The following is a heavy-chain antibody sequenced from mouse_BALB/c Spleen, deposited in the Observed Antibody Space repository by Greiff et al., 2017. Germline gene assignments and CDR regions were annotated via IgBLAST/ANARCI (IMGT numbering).Heavy chain of an antibody. D-gene: IGHD1-1*01. V-gene: IGHV2-9*02. CDR1: GFSLTSYG. Sequence: QVQLKESGPGLVAPSQSLSITCTVSGFSLTSYGVHWVRQPPGKGLEWLGVIWAGGSTNYNSALMSRLSISKDNSKSQVFLKMNSLQTDDTAMYYCASIYYYGSGAYWGQGTLVTVSA. J-gene: IGHJ3*01. CDR3: ASIYYYGSGAY. CDR2: IWAGGST.